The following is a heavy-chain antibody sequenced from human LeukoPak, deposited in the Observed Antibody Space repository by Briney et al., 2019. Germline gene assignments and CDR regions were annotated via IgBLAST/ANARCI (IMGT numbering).Heavy chain of an antibody. Sequence: GGSLRLSCAASGFTFSSYWMHWVRQAPGKGLVWVSRINTDGSSTSYADSVKGRFTISRDNAKNTLYLQMNSLRAEDTAAYYCRSDPIAAAGNLDYWGQGTLVTVPS. D-gene: IGHD6-13*01. J-gene: IGHJ4*02. CDR2: INTDGSST. CDR1: GFTFSSYW. V-gene: IGHV3-74*01. CDR3: RSDPIAAAGNLDY.